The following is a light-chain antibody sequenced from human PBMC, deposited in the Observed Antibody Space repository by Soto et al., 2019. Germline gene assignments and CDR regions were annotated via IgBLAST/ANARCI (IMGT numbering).Light chain of an antibody. V-gene: IGKV3-20*01. Sequence: EIVLTQSPGTLSLSPGERATLSCRASQSVTSTYLAWYQQKPGQAPRLLIHGASSRATGIPDRFSGRGSGTDFTLTISRLEPEDFAVYYCQHYQTFGQGTKVEIK. CDR2: GAS. J-gene: IGKJ1*01. CDR1: QSVTSTY. CDR3: QHYQT.